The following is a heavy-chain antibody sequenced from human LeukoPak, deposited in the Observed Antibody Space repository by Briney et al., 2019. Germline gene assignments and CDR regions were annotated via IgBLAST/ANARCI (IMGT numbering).Heavy chain of an antibody. J-gene: IGHJ5*02. CDR3: ARVSRGGITASWFDP. Sequence: GGSLRLSCEGSGFTFGDYGVGWFRQAPGKGLQWVTSIRSNTYGGSTEYVPSVKGRFTISRDDSNSIAYLQMNSLKAEDTAIYYCARVSRGGITASWFDPWGQGTLVTVSS. CDR2: IRSNTYGGST. V-gene: IGHV3-49*03. D-gene: IGHD6-13*01. CDR1: GFTFGDYG.